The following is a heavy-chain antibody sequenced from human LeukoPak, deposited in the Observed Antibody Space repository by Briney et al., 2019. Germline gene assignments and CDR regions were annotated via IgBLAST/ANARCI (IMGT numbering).Heavy chain of an antibody. CDR1: GFTFSHYD. CDR3: AKTLRRSFDI. J-gene: IGHJ3*02. Sequence: PGGSLRLSCAASGFTFSHYDMTWVRQAPGKGLEWVSGIITSDRNTYYADSVKGRCTISRDNSKNTLYLQMNSLRAEDTALYYCAKTLRRSFDIWGQGTMVTVSS. V-gene: IGHV3-23*01. CDR2: IITSDRNT.